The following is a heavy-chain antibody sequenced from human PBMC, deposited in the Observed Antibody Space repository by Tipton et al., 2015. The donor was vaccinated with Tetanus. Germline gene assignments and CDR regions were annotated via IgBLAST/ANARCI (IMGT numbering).Heavy chain of an antibody. CDR3: ARGGGTVGSIPLYSWLDP. J-gene: IGHJ5*02. Sequence: TLSLTCTVSGDSISSGGPYWSWIRQFPGKGLEWMGYIHHTGSTYYNPSLKSRITMSVDASKNQFSLKLSSVTAADTAVYYCARGGGTVGSIPLYSWLDPWGQGTLVTVSS. D-gene: IGHD1-26*01. V-gene: IGHV4-31*03. CDR2: IHHTGST. CDR1: GDSISSGGPY.